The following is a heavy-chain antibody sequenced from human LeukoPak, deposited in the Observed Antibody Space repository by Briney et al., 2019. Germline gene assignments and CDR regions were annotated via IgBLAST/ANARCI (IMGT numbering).Heavy chain of an antibody. D-gene: IGHD3-10*01. Sequence: SETLSLTCTVSGGSISSSTYYWAWVRQPPGKGLEWIASIYYSGTTYYNSSLKSRVTISVDTSRNQFSLNLSSVTAADTAVYYCARGHGSGYTNWFDPWGQGTLVTVSS. CDR3: ARGHGSGYTNWFDP. J-gene: IGHJ5*02. CDR2: IYYSGTT. V-gene: IGHV4-39*07. CDR1: GGSISSSTYY.